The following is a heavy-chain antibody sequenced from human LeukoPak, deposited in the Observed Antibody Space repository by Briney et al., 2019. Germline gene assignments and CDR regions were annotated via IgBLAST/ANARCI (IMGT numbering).Heavy chain of an antibody. D-gene: IGHD5-12*01. CDR1: GFTVSSNY. V-gene: IGHV3-66*01. J-gene: IGHJ3*02. CDR3: ARGRGYSGYDYDDAFDI. Sequence: PGGSLRLSCAASGFTVSSNYMSWVRQAPGKGLEWVSLIYSGGSTYYADSVKGRFTISRGNSKNTLYLQMNSLRAEDTAVYYCARGRGYSGYDYDDAFDIWGQGTMVTVSS. CDR2: IYSGGST.